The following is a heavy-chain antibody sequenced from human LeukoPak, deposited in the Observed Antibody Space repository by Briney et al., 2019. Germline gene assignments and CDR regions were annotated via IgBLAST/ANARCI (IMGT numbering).Heavy chain of an antibody. J-gene: IGHJ4*02. CDR3: AKDIVVVPAAINLFDY. V-gene: IGHV3-53*05. CDR2: IYSGGST. CDR1: GFTVSSNY. Sequence: GGSLRLSCAASGFTVSSNYMSWVRQAPGKGLEWVSVIYSGGSTYYADSVKGRFTISRDNSKNTLYLQMNSLRAEDTAVYYCAKDIVVVPAAINLFDYWGQGTLVTVSS. D-gene: IGHD2-2*01.